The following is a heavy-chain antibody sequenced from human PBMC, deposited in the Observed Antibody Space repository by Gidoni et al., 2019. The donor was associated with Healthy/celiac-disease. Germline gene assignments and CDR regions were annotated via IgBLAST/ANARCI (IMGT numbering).Heavy chain of an antibody. J-gene: IGHJ3*02. CDR1: GFTFSSYG. D-gene: IGHD6-19*01. CDR2: ISYDGSNK. V-gene: IGHV3-30*18. CDR3: AKLTGGHRPGIAVAGTFPGAFDI. Sequence: QVQLVESGGGVVQLGRSLRLSCAASGFTFSSYGMHWVRQAPGKGLEWVAVISYDGSNKYYADSVKGRFTISRDNSKNTLYLQMNSLRAEDTAVYYCAKLTGGHRPGIAVAGTFPGAFDIWGQGTMVTVSS.